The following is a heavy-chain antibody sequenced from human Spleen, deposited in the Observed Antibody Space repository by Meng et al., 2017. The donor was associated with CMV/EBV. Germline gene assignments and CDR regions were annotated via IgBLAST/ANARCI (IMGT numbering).Heavy chain of an antibody. V-gene: IGHV1-46*01. CDR3: ARRQYSSGRTFDY. D-gene: IGHD6-19*01. Sequence: ASVKVSCKASGYTFTSYYMHWVRQAPGQGLEWMGIINPSGGSTSYAQKFQGRVTMTRDTSISTAYMELSRLRSDDTAVYYCARRQYSSGRTFDYWGQGTLVTVSS. J-gene: IGHJ4*02. CDR1: GYTFTSYY. CDR2: INPSGGST.